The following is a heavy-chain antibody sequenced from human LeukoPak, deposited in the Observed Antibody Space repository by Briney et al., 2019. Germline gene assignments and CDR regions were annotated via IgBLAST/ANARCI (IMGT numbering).Heavy chain of an antibody. CDR1: GGTFSSYT. D-gene: IGHD6-6*01. CDR2: IIPILGIA. V-gene: IGHV1-69*04. CDR3: ATDLRSYSSSVL. Sequence: ASVKVSCKASGGTFSSYTISWVRQAPGQGLEWMGRIIPILGIANYAQKFQGRVTITADESTSTAYMELSSLRSEDTAVYYCATDLRSYSSSVLWGQGTLVTVSS. J-gene: IGHJ4*02.